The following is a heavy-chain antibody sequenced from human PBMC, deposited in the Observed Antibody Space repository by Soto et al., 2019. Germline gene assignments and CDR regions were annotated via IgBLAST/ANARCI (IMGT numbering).Heavy chain of an antibody. CDR1: GGSLNTYY. CDR3: ARRGHYYGMDV. J-gene: IGHJ6*02. CDR2: IYYSGST. Sequence: PSETLSLTCSVSGGSLNTYYWSWVRQPPGKGLEWIAYIYYSGSTSYNPSLKSRVTISVDTSKNQFSLKLSSVTAADTAVYYCARRGHYYGMDVWGQGTTVTVSS. V-gene: IGHV4-59*08.